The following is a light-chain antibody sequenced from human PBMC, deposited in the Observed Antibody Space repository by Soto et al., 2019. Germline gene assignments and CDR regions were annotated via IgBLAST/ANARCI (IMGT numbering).Light chain of an antibody. CDR3: NQYNNWPCT. CDR2: GAS. Sequence: EIEMTPSPATLSVAPAERATLSYRASQSDISNLAWYQQKPGQAPRLLIYGASTRATGIPARFSGSGSGTECTLTISSRQFEDFAVYYCNQYNNWPCTFVGGSQAEIK. J-gene: IGKJ4*01. CDR1: QSDISN. V-gene: IGKV3-15*01.